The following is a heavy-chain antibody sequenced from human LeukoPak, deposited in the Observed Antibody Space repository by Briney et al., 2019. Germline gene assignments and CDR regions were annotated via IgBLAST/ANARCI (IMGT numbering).Heavy chain of an antibody. CDR3: ARHGDYYYYYMDV. CDR1: GFTFSSYE. CDR2: ISSSGSTI. V-gene: IGHV3-48*03. Sequence: PGGSLRLSCAASGFTFSSYEMNWVRQAPGKGLEWVSYISSSGSTIYYADSVKGRFTISRDNAKNSLYLQMNSLRAEDTAVYYCARHGDYYYYYMDVWGKGTTVTISS. J-gene: IGHJ6*03. D-gene: IGHD4-17*01.